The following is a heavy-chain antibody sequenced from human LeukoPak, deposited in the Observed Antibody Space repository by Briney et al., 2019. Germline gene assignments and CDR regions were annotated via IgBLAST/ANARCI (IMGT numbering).Heavy chain of an antibody. J-gene: IGHJ6*02. CDR3: ARHLTRRDYFYYGMDV. V-gene: IGHV4-59*08. Sequence: PSETLSFTCTVSGGSINTLYWSWIRQSPGKGLEWIGYIFYSGSTNYNPSLKSRVTISVDTSKNQFSLTLNSVTAADTAVYYCARHLTRRDYFYYGMDVWGQGTPVTVSS. CDR1: GGSINTLY. CDR2: IFYSGST.